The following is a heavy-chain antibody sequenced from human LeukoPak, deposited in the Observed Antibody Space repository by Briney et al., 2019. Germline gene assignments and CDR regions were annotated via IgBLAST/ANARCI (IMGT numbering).Heavy chain of an antibody. J-gene: IGHJ4*02. Sequence: GRSLRLSCAASGFIFEDYAMHWVRQPPGKGLECVSGVSWNSGNVGYADSVKGRFTISRDNAKNFLYLQMSSLRAEDTALYYCAKAVYGDFQSTVDYWGRGTLVTVSS. CDR2: VSWNSGNV. D-gene: IGHD4-17*01. V-gene: IGHV3-9*01. CDR3: AKAVYGDFQSTVDY. CDR1: GFIFEDYA.